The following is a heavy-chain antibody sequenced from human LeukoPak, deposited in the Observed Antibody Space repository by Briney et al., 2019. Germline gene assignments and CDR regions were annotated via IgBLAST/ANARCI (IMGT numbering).Heavy chain of an antibody. D-gene: IGHD3-22*01. CDR1: GGTFSSYA. J-gene: IGHJ4*02. Sequence: ASVKVSCKASGGTFSSYAISWVRQAPGQGLEWVGGIIPIFGTANYAQKFQGRVTITADESTSTAYMELSSLRSEDTAVYYCARGPIRPRNYYDSSGYFDYWGQGTLVTVSS. CDR2: IIPIFGTA. CDR3: ARGPIRPRNYYDSSGYFDY. V-gene: IGHV1-69*13.